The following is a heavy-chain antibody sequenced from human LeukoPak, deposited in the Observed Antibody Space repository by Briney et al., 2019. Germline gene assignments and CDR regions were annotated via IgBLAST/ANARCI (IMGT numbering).Heavy chain of an antibody. J-gene: IGHJ4*02. CDR3: ASGPGSSWYAY. CDR2: IYHSGSI. CDR1: GGSSSSLY. D-gene: IGHD6-13*01. V-gene: IGHV4-59*11. Sequence: SETLSLTCTVSGGSSSSLYWNWIRQPPGKGLEWIGCIYHSGSINYNPSLKSRVTISVDTSNNQFSLKLSSVTAADTAVYYCASGPGSSWYAYWGQGTLVTVSS.